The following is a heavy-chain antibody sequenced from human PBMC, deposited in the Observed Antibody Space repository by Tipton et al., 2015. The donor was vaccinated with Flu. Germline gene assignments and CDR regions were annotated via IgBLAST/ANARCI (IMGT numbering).Heavy chain of an antibody. D-gene: IGHD3-10*01. CDR3: ARGSGSGTYVVFDI. CDR2: INPSGST. CDR1: GGSFSSHY. J-gene: IGHJ4*02. V-gene: IGHV4-34*01. Sequence: TLSLTCAVYGGSFSSHYWSWIRQPPGKGLEWIGEINPSGSTNYNPSLKSRVTISGDTSKNQVSLKLSSVTAADTAVYYCARGSGSGTYVVFDIWGQGALVTVSS.